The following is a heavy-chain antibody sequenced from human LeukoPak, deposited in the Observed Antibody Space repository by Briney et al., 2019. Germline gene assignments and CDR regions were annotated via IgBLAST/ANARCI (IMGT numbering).Heavy chain of an antibody. CDR3: ARQTAYCGGDCYSEDIDV. J-gene: IGHJ6*03. CDR2: INYSGTT. V-gene: IGHV4-39*01. Sequence: SETLTLTCTVSGCTFSSYSYYWGRMGPPPGQELVGLRSINYSGTTYYNPSLKSRVTISVDTSKNQFSLKLRSVTAADTAVYYCARQTAYCGGDCYSEDIDVWGKGTTVTVSS. CDR1: GCTFSSYSYY. D-gene: IGHD2-21*02.